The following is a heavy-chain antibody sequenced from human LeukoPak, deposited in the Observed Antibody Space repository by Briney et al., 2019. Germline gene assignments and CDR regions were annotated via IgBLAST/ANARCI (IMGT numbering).Heavy chain of an antibody. CDR1: GGSISSSSYY. V-gene: IGHV4-39*01. CDR3: ARHGDLLSPFQT. D-gene: IGHD2-21*02. CDR2: IYYSGST. J-gene: IGHJ5*02. Sequence: SETLSLTCTVSGGSISSSSYYWGWIRQTPGKGLEWIGSIYYSGSTYYNPSLKSRVTISVDTSKNQISLKLNSVTAADTAMYYCARHGDLLSPFQTWGQGTLVTVSS.